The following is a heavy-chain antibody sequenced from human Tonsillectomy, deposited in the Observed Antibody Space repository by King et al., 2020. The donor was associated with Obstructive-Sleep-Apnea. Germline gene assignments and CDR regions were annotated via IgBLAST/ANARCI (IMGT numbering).Heavy chain of an antibody. V-gene: IGHV4-59*08. CDR3: ARHLYGDYGMDV. Sequence: VQLQESGPGLVKPSETLSLTCTVSGGSISSYYWSWIRQPPGKGLEWIGYIYYSGSTNYNPSLKSRVTISVDTSKNQFSLKLSSVTAADTAVYYCARHLYGDYGMDVWGQGTTVTVSS. D-gene: IGHD4-17*01. J-gene: IGHJ6*02. CDR1: GGSISSYY. CDR2: IYYSGST.